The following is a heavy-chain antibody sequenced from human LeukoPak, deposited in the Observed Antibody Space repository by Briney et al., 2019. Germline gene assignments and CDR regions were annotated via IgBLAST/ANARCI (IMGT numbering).Heavy chain of an antibody. J-gene: IGHJ2*01. D-gene: IGHD3-16*01. CDR3: ARSLIPGRWYFDL. Sequence: PGRSLRLSCAASGFTFDDYAMHWVRQAPGKGLEWVSGISWNSGSIGYADSVKGRFTISRDNPMNTLYLQMNGLRPDDTAVYYCARSLIPGRWYFDLWGRGTLVTVSS. CDR2: ISWNSGSI. CDR1: GFTFDDYA. V-gene: IGHV3-9*01.